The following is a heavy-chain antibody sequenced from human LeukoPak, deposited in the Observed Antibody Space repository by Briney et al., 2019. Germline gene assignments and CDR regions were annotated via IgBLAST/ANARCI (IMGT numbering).Heavy chain of an antibody. D-gene: IGHD3-10*01. V-gene: IGHV4-59*12. J-gene: IGHJ4*02. CDR3: ARGLIPPYYYGSGSYSIDY. Sequence: PSETLSLTCTVSGGSISSYYWSWIRQPPGKGLEWIGYIYYSGSTNYNPSLKSRVTISVDTSKNQFSLKLSSVTAADTAVYYCARGLIPPYYYGSGSYSIDYWGQGTLVTVSS. CDR2: IYYSGST. CDR1: GGSISSYY.